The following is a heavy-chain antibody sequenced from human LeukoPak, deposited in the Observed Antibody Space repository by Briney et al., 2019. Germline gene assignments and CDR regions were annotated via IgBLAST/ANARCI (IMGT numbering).Heavy chain of an antibody. D-gene: IGHD6-19*01. Sequence: GALRLSCAASGFPFDDYGMNWVRQVPGKGLEWVSGINWNGGSTGYADSVKGRFTISRDNAKNSLYLQMNSLRAEDTALYYCARDIVLIAVAVRGSFDIWGQGTMVTVSS. CDR1: GFPFDDYG. V-gene: IGHV3-20*04. J-gene: IGHJ3*02. CDR2: INWNGGST. CDR3: ARDIVLIAVAVRGSFDI.